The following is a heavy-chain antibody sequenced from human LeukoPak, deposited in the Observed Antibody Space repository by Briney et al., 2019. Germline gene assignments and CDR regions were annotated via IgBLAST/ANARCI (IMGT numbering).Heavy chain of an antibody. D-gene: IGHD3-10*01. CDR2: IKSKTDGGAT. Sequence: AGGSLRLSCAASGFTFSNAWMSWVRQAPGKGLEWVGRIKSKTDGGATDYAAPGKGRFTISSDDSKQTRCRQMHSLKTEDTAMYYCTTTLVGGGVYGAGSEDTWFDPWGQGTLVTVSS. CDR1: GFTFSNAW. J-gene: IGHJ5*02. V-gene: IGHV3-15*01. CDR3: TTTLVGGGVYGAGSEDTWFDP.